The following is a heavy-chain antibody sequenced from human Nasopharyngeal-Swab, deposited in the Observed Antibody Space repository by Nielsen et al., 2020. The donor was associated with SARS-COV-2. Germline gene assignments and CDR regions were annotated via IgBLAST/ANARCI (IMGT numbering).Heavy chain of an antibody. CDR1: GFTFDDYA. Sequence: GGSLRLSCAASGFTFDDYAMHWVRQAPGKGLEWVSGISWNSGNIGYADSVKGRFTISRDNVKNSLYLEMNSLRAEDTAVYYCAKDGYSSSSRLDYWGQGVRVTVSS. CDR3: AKDGYSSSSRLDY. CDR2: ISWNSGNI. D-gene: IGHD4-11*01. J-gene: IGHJ4*02. V-gene: IGHV3-9*01.